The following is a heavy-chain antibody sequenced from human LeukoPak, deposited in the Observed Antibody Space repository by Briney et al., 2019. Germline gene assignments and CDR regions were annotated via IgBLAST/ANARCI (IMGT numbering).Heavy chain of an antibody. V-gene: IGHV1-69*04. CDR2: IIPILGIA. CDR3: ARVISVAGKLDY. CDR1: GGTFSSYA. J-gene: IGHJ4*02. D-gene: IGHD6-19*01. Sequence: SVKVSCKASGGTFSSYAISWVRQAPGQGLEWMGRIIPILGIANYAQKFQGRVTITADKSTSTAYMELSSLRSEDTAVYYCARVISVAGKLDYWGQGTLVTVSS.